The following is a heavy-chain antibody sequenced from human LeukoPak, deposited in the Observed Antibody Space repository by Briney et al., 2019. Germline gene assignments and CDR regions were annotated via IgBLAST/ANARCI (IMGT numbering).Heavy chain of an antibody. D-gene: IGHD2-15*01. Sequence: GGSLSLSCAASGFTFGSSAMSWVRQAPGKGLEWVSSLSSSSSTYVYYADSVKGRFTISRDNAKSSLYLQMNSLRAEDTTVYYCARVRCSGGGCFYNFDYWGQGSLVTVSS. V-gene: IGHV3-21*01. CDR1: GFTFGSSA. J-gene: IGHJ4*02. CDR3: ARVRCSGGGCFYNFDY. CDR2: LSSSSSTYV.